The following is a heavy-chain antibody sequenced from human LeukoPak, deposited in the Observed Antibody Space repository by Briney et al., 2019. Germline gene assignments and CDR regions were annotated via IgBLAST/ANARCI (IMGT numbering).Heavy chain of an antibody. V-gene: IGHV5-51*01. Sequence: GGSLKISRKGSGYSFTTYWIAWVRPMPGKGLGWMGIIYLGDSDTRYSPSFQGQVTFSADKSINTAYLQWSSLKASDTAMDYCARPPDTGTRSAFDIWGQGTMVIVSS. CDR2: IYLGDSDT. D-gene: IGHD1-7*01. J-gene: IGHJ3*02. CDR3: ARPPDTGTRSAFDI. CDR1: GYSFTTYW.